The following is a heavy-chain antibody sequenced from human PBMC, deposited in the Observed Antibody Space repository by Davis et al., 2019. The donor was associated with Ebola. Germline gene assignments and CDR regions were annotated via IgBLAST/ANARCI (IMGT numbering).Heavy chain of an antibody. D-gene: IGHD3-22*01. CDR3: AKEGYYYDSSGYYSGLDY. CDR1: VITFSSYA. Sequence: GGSLRLSCTDSVITFSSYAMTWVRQAPGKGLEWVSAISGSGGSTYYADSVKGRFTISRDNSKNTLYLQMNSLRAEDTAVYYCAKEGYYYDSSGYYSGLDYWGQGTLVTVSS. J-gene: IGHJ4*02. CDR2: ISGSGGST. V-gene: IGHV3-23*01.